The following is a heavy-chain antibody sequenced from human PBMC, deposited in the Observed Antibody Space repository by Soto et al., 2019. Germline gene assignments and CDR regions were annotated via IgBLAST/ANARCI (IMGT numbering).Heavy chain of an antibody. J-gene: IGHJ5*02. CDR1: GGSVSNDNFY. Sequence: SETLSLTCTVSGGSVSNDNFYWSWIRQPPGKGLEWIGYVHSSGITNYNPSLKRRVTISVDTSRNQFSLRLSSVAAADTAVYYCARGLTMGQLPSHFDHWGQGTLVTVSS. CDR3: ARGLTMGQLPSHFDH. V-gene: IGHV4-61*01. CDR2: VHSSGIT. D-gene: IGHD3-16*01.